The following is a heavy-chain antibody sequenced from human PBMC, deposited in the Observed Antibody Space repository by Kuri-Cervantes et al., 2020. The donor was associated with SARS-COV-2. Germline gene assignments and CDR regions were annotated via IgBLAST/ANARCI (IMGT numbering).Heavy chain of an antibody. CDR3: AHRHSDFWSGYFNY. CDR2: IDWDDDK. D-gene: IGHD3-3*01. V-gene: IGHV2-70*12. Sequence: SGPTLVKPTQTLTLTCTFSGFSLTTSGMCVAWIRQPPGKALEWLARIDWDDDKYYKTSLNTRLSISKDTSKDQVVLTMTNMGPVDTATYYCAHRHSDFWSGYFNYWGQGTLVTVSS. CDR1: GFSLTTSGMC. J-gene: IGHJ4*02.